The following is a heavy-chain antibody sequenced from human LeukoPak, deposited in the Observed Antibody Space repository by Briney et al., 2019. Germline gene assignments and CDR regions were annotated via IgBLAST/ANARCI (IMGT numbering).Heavy chain of an antibody. J-gene: IGHJ1*01. CDR2: FDPEDGET. V-gene: IGHV1-24*01. CDR1: GYTLTELS. CDR3: ATALGYCSGGSCPSLAHFQH. D-gene: IGHD2-15*01. Sequence: ASVKVSCKVSGYTLTELSMHWVRQAPGKGLEWMGGFDPEDGETIYAQKFQGRVTMTEDTSTDTAYMELSSLRSEDTAVYYCATALGYCSGGSCPSLAHFQHWGQGTLVTVSS.